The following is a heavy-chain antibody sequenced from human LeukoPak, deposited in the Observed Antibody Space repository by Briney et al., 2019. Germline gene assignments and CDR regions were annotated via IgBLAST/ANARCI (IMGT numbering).Heavy chain of an antibody. Sequence: GGSLRLSCATSGFTFSSYSMNWVRQASGKGLEWVSSISSSSSYIYYADSVKGRFTISRDNAKNSLYLQMNSLRAEDTAVYYCARLFWSGYYLDYWGQGTLVTVSS. CDR1: GFTFSSYS. CDR2: ISSSSSYI. CDR3: ARLFWSGYYLDY. D-gene: IGHD3-3*01. V-gene: IGHV3-21*01. J-gene: IGHJ4*02.